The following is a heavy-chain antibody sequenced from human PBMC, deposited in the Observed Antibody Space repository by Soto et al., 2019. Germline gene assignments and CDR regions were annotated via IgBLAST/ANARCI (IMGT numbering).Heavy chain of an antibody. V-gene: IGHV1-3*01. CDR3: SRGAHPYGFLFDY. CDR2: VNAGNGYT. CDR1: GYTFTSNA. J-gene: IGHJ4*02. Sequence: QVHLVQSGAEVKKPGASVKVSCRSSGYTFTSNAIHWVRQAPGQSLEWMGWVNAGNGYTKYLQNFQGRVTISSDTSGSKAHMELNSLGSEEKAGYYRSRGAHPYGFLFDYWGQGTLVTVSS. D-gene: IGHD3-10*01.